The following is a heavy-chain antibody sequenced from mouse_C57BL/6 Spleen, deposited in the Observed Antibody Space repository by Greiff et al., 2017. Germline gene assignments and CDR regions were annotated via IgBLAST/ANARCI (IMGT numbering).Heavy chain of an antibody. CDR2: ISSGGSYT. D-gene: IGHD1-1*01. CDR1: GFTFSSYG. J-gene: IGHJ2*01. V-gene: IGHV5-6*01. Sequence: EVNVVESGGDLVKPGGSLKLSCAASGFTFSSYGMSWVRQTPDKRLEWVATISSGGSYTYYPDSVKGRFTISRDNAKNTLYLQMSSLKSEDTAMYYCARHLYYYGSSSYYFDYWGQGTTLTVSS. CDR3: ARHLYYYGSSSYYFDY.